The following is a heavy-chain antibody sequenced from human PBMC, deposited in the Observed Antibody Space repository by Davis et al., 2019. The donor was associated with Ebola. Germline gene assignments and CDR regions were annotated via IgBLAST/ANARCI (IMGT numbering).Heavy chain of an antibody. CDR2: IKQDGSEK. J-gene: IGHJ6*02. D-gene: IGHD3-16*01. CDR3: ARFGVDYTSGYGMDV. CDR1: GFTFSSYW. Sequence: GESLKISCAASGFTFSSYWMSWVRQAPGKGLEWVANIKQDGSEKYYVDSVKGRFTISRDNAKNSLYLQMNSLRAEDTAVYYCARFGVDYTSGYGMDVWGQGTTVTVSS. V-gene: IGHV3-7*01.